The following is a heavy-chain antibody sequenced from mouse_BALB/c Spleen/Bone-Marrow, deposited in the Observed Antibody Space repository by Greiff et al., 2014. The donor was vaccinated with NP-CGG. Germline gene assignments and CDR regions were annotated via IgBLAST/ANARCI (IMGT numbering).Heavy chain of an antibody. Sequence: EVQVVESGGGLVKPGGSLKLSCAASGFTFSSYTMSWVRQTPEKRLEWVATISSGGSYTYYPDSVKGRFTISRDSAKNTLYLQMSSLKSEDTAMYYCTRDLYDGYSYYAMDYWGQGTSVTVSS. D-gene: IGHD2-3*01. CDR2: ISSGGSYT. CDR1: GFTFSSYT. CDR3: TRDLYDGYSYYAMDY. V-gene: IGHV5-6-4*01. J-gene: IGHJ4*01.